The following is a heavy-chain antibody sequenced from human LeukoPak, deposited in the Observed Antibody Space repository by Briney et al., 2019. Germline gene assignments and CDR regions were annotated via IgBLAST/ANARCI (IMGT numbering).Heavy chain of an antibody. J-gene: IGHJ6*02. CDR2: INSDGSST. V-gene: IGHV3-74*01. CDR3: VRDGSTTYYGMDV. CDR1: GFTFSSYW. D-gene: IGHD4-17*01. Sequence: GGSLRLSCAASGFTFSSYWMHWVRQAPGKGLVWVSRINSDGSSTSYADSVKGRFTISRDNAKNTLYLQMNSLRAEDTAVYYCVRDGSTTYYGMDVWGQGTTVTVSS.